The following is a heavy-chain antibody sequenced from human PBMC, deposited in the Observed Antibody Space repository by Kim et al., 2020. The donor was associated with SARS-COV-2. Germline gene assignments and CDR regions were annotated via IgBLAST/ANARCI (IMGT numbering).Heavy chain of an antibody. CDR1: GVSFSGYY. CDR3: ARGDYDILTGYRRRPLDY. D-gene: IGHD3-9*01. CDR2: INHSGST. V-gene: IGHV4-34*01. J-gene: IGHJ4*02. Sequence: SETLSLTCAVYGVSFSGYYWSWIRQPPGKGLEWIGEINHSGSTNYNPSPKSRVTISVDTSKNQFSLKLSSVTAADTAVYYCARGDYDILTGYRRRPLDYWGQGTLVTVSS.